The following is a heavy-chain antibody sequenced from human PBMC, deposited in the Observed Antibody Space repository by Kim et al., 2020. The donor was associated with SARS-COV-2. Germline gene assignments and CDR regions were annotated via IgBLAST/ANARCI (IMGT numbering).Heavy chain of an antibody. CDR2: ISGSAGTT. J-gene: IGHJ5*02. CDR1: GFTLSMYA. V-gene: IGHV3-23*01. CDR3: ALFMAAAGSGS. D-gene: IGHD6-13*01. Sequence: GGSLRLSCAASGFTLSMYAMSWVRQAPGKGLKWVSTISGSAGTTYHADSVKGRFTISRENSKNMLYLQMDSLRADDTAVYYCALFMAAAGSGSWGQGTLVTVSS.